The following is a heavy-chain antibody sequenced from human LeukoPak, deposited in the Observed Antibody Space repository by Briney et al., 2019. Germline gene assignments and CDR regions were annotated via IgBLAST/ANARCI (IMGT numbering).Heavy chain of an antibody. D-gene: IGHD2-21*02. J-gene: IGHJ4*02. CDR1: GYTFTGYY. V-gene: IGHV1-2*02. CDR3: ARDGGAYCGGDCYFADDY. Sequence: ASVKVSCKSSGYTFTGYYMHWVRQAPGQGLEWMGWINPNSGGTDYAQKFQGRVTMTRDTSISTAYMELSRLRSDDTTVYYCARDGGAYCGGDCYFADDYWGQGTLVTVSS. CDR2: INPNSGGT.